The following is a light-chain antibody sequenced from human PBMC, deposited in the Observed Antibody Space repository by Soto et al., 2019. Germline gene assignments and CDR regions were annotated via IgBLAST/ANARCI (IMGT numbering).Light chain of an antibody. CDR3: CSYAGSTTSYV. CDR2: EGT. Sequence: QSVLTQPASVSGSPGQSITVSCTVPSSDVGTYVLVSWYQQHPGRPPKLIIFEGTKRPSGLSNRFSGSQSGNTASLTTSGLQAEDEADYYCCSYAGSTTSYVFGPGTKVTVL. V-gene: IGLV2-23*01. J-gene: IGLJ1*01. CDR1: SSDVGTYVL.